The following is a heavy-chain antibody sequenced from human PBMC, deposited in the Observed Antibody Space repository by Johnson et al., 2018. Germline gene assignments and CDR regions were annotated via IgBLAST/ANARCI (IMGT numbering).Heavy chain of an antibody. V-gene: IGHV3-23*04. Sequence: EVQLVETGGGLVQPGGSLRLSCAASGFTFSNHAMTWVRQAPGKGLEWVATINASGGRTYQANSVKGRITLSRDNSKETLHLQINSLSAEDTAIYYCVKDLGMAVPATLGKLAFDIWGQGTMVTVS. CDR1: GFTFSNHA. J-gene: IGHJ3*02. D-gene: IGHD6-19*01. CDR2: INASGGRT. CDR3: VKDLGMAVPATLGKLAFDI.